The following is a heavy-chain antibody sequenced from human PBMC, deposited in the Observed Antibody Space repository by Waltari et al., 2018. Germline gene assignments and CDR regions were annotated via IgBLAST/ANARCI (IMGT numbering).Heavy chain of an antibody. J-gene: IGHJ4*02. D-gene: IGHD2-15*01. V-gene: IGHV4-34*01. Sequence: QVQLQQWCAGLLKPSETLSLTCAVYGGSFSGYYWSWIRQPPGKGLEWIGEINHSGSTNYNPSLKSRVTISVDTSKNQFSLKLSSVTAADTAVYYCARGTGSGPRGVFDYWGQGTLVTVSS. CDR1: GGSFSGYY. CDR3: ARGTGSGPRGVFDY. CDR2: INHSGST.